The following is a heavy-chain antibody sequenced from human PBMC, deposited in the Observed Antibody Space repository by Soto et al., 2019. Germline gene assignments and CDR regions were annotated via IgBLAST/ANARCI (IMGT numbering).Heavy chain of an antibody. J-gene: IGHJ5*02. CDR1: GFTFSSYG. D-gene: IGHD4-4*01. Sequence: PGGSLRLSCAASGFTFSSYGMHWVRQAPGKGLEWVAVISYDGSNKYYADSVKGRFTISRDNSKNTLYLQMNSLRAEDTAVYYCAKEFNDYSNYVPWFDPWGQGTLVTVS. CDR2: ISYDGSNK. CDR3: AKEFNDYSNYVPWFDP. V-gene: IGHV3-30*18.